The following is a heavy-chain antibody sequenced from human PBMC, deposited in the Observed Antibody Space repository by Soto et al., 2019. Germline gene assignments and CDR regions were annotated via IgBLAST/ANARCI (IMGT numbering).Heavy chain of an antibody. J-gene: IGHJ4*02. V-gene: IGHV1-46*01. CDR1: VYTFTSYY. CDR2: INPSGGST. D-gene: IGHD3-22*01. CDR3: ARLGRDYDSSAHGPFAY. Sequence: GXSVKVSCKASVYTFTSYYMHWVRQAPGQGLEWMGIINPSGGSTSYAQKFQGRVTMTRDTSTSTVYMELSSLRSEDTAVYYCARLGRDYDSSAHGPFAYWGQGSVVTVSS.